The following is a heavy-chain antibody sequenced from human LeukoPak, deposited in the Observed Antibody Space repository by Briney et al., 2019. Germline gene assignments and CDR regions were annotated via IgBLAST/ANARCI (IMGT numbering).Heavy chain of an antibody. Sequence: GGSLRLSCAASGFTFSSYAMHWVRQAPGKGLEWVAVISYGGSNKYYADSVKGRFTISRDNSKNTLYLQMNSLRAEDTAVYYCVRGGNYDSSGYYYGFDYWGQGTLVTVSS. V-gene: IGHV3-30*04. CDR1: GFTFSSYA. D-gene: IGHD3-22*01. J-gene: IGHJ4*02. CDR3: VRGGNYDSSGYYYGFDY. CDR2: ISYGGSNK.